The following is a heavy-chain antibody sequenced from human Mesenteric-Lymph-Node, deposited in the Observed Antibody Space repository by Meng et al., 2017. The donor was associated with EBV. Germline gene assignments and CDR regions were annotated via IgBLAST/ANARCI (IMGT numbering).Heavy chain of an antibody. CDR3: ARDVWYFDS. CDR1: GDSSSSAGYD. D-gene: IGHD5/OR15-5a*01. J-gene: IGHJ4*02. Sequence: VQGAGSGQGKAKPSQTRTLDCTVSGDSSSSAGYDWSWIPPAPGKGLEWIVYLYCSANNYHTPAPRGRVTISRDTSRNQFYLNLSSVTAADTDVYYCARDVWYFDSWGQGTLVTVSS. CDR2: LYCSANN. V-gene: IGHV4-30-4*01.